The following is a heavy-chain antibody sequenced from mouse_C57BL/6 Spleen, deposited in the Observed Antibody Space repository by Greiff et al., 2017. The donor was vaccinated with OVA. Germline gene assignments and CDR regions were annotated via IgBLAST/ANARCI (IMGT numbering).Heavy chain of an antibody. V-gene: IGHV1-64*01. Sequence: VRLQQPGAELVKPGASVKLSCKASGYTFTSYWMHWVKQRPGQGLEWIGMIHPNSGSTNYNEKFKSKATLTVDKSSSTAYMQLSSLTSEDSAVYYCAREDGSFYAMDYWGQGTSVTVSS. CDR2: IHPNSGST. J-gene: IGHJ4*01. CDR1: GYTFTSYW. CDR3: AREDGSFYAMDY.